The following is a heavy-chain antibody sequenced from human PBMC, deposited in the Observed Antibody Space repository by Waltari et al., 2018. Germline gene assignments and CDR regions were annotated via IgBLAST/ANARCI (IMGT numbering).Heavy chain of an antibody. Sequence: EVQLVESGGGLVQAGGSLRLSCAASRLPPSYHSMHWARQVPGKGLVWVSRINGDGSIIDYADSVKGRFTISRDNDKNTLYLQMNSLRAEDTAVYYCARGGVPDALDIWGQGTMVTVSS. V-gene: IGHV3-74*01. CDR3: ARGGVPDALDI. J-gene: IGHJ3*02. CDR1: RLPPSYHS. CDR2: INGDGSII. D-gene: IGHD3-10*01.